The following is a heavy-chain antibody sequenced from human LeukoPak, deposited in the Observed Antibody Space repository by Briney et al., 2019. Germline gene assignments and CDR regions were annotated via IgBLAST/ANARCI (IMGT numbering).Heavy chain of an antibody. CDR2: ISGSGRST. V-gene: IGHV3-23*01. Sequence: GGSLRLSCAASGFTFSGYAMSWVRQAPGKGLEWVSAISGSGRSTYYADSVKGRFTISRDNFKNTLYLQMNSLRAEDTAVYYCAKDTGYYYDSRGYHFDCWGQGTLVTVSS. J-gene: IGHJ4*02. CDR1: GFTFSGYA. D-gene: IGHD3-22*01. CDR3: AKDTGYYYDSRGYHFDC.